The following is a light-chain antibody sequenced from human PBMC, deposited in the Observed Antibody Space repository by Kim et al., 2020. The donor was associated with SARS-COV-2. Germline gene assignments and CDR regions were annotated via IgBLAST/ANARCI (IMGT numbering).Light chain of an antibody. CDR3: QHSYTNPWT. V-gene: IGKV1-39*01. CDR1: EYISTY. Sequence: DIQMTQSPSSLSASVGDTVTIACRASEYISTYLNWYQHKPGKAPKLLIYTASTLHSGVPSRFSGSGSGADFTLTISSLQPEDFATYYCQHSYTNPWTFGHGTKVDIK. CDR2: TAS. J-gene: IGKJ1*01.